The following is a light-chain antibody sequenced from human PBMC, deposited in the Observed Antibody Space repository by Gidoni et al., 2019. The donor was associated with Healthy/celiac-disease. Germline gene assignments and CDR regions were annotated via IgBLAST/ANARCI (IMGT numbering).Light chain of an antibody. CDR2: AAS. Sequence: DIQMTQSPSSLSASVGDRVTITCRARQSISSYLNWYQQKPGKAPKLLIYAASSLQSGVQSRFSGSGSGTDFNLTISSLQPEDFATYYCQQSYSTPRTFGQGTKVEIK. V-gene: IGKV1-39*01. J-gene: IGKJ1*01. CDR1: QSISSY. CDR3: QQSYSTPRT.